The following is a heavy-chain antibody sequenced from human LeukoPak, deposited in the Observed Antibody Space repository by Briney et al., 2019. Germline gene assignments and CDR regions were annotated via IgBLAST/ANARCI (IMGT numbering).Heavy chain of an antibody. Sequence: GGSLRLSCAASGITFSSYSMNWARQAPGKGLEWVSSISSSSSYIYYADSVKGRFTISRDNAKNSLYLQMNSLRAEDTAVYYCARTIFGGYCSSTSCYAGGYFDYWGQGTRVTVSS. CDR2: ISSSSSYI. CDR1: GITFSSYS. V-gene: IGHV3-21*01. D-gene: IGHD2-2*03. J-gene: IGHJ4*02. CDR3: ARTIFGGYCSSTSCYAGGYFDY.